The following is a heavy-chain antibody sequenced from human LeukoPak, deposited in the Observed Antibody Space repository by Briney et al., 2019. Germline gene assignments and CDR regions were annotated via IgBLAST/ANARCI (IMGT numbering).Heavy chain of an antibody. D-gene: IGHD6-13*01. J-gene: IGHJ4*02. CDR2: ISGSGDNNDNT. CDR3: AKSGSTSWYLDY. Sequence: GGSLRLSCAASGFTFSTFAMSWVRQSPGKGREGVSAISGSGDNNDNTYYADSVKGQFTISRDNSKHTLYLQMSSLRAEDAAVYYCAKSGSTSWYLDYWGQGTLVTVSS. CDR1: GFTFSTFA. V-gene: IGHV3-23*01.